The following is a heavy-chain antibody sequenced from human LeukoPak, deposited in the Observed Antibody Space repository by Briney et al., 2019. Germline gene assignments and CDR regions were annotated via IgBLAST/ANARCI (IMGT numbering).Heavy chain of an antibody. Sequence: SETLSLTCTVSGYSISSSYYWSWIRQPPGKGLEWIGYIYYSGSTSYNPSLKSRVTISVDSSKNQFSLKLSSVTAADTAVYYCARVGGITMIVVLITDAFDIWGQGTMVTVSS. V-gene: IGHV4-61*01. CDR3: ARVGGITMIVVLITDAFDI. J-gene: IGHJ3*02. CDR1: GYSISSSYY. D-gene: IGHD3-22*01. CDR2: IYYSGST.